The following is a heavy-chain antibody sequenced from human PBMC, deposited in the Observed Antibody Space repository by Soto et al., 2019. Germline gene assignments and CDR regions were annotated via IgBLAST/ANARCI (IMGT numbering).Heavy chain of an antibody. V-gene: IGHV4-30-4*01. CDR3: ARVVQFYDSSGYSFYYFDY. J-gene: IGHJ4*02. CDR2: IYYSRSD. D-gene: IGHD3-22*01. CDR1: GDSINSADYY. Sequence: NPSETLSLTCTVSGDSINSADYYWSWLRQPPGKGLEWIGYIYYSRSDYYNPSLGRRATITIDTSRNQFSLNLMSVTAADTAVYYCARVVQFYDSSGYSFYYFDYWGQGALVTV.